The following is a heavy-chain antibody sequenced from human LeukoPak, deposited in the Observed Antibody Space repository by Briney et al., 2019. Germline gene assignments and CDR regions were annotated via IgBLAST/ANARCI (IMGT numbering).Heavy chain of an antibody. Sequence: SGGSLRLSCTTSGFTFRKHVMTWVRQAPGKGLEWVSGISNSDGSTYNADSVKGRFIISRDDSKNTLYLQMNSLRAEDTAVYYCARAGTTVARAPGYWGQGTLVTVSS. CDR3: ARAGTTVARAPGY. J-gene: IGHJ4*02. D-gene: IGHD4-23*01. V-gene: IGHV3-23*01. CDR2: ISNSDGST. CDR1: GFTFRKHV.